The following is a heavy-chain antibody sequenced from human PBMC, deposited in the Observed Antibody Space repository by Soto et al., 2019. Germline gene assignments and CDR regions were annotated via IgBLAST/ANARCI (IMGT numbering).Heavy chain of an antibody. V-gene: IGHV4-31*03. CDR1: GGSISSGGYY. CDR2: IYYSGST. CDR3: ARDQRRWVTVSGAFAF. D-gene: IGHD2-21*02. Sequence: QVQLQESGPGLVKPSQTLSLTCTVSGGSISSGGYYWNWIRQHPGTGLEWIGYIYYSGSTYYKPSLKIRVTISVDTSKIQFSLKLSSVTAADTAVYYCARDQRRWVTVSGAFAFWGQGKMVTVSS. J-gene: IGHJ3*01.